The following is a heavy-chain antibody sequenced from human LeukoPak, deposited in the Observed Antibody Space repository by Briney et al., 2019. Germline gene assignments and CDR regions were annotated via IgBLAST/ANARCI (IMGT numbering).Heavy chain of an antibody. Sequence: PGGSLRLSCAASGFTFHDYGMSWVRQAPGKGLEWVAFIRYDGSNKYYADSVKGRFTISRDNSKNTLYLQMNSLRAEDTAVYYCAHTDYGGFQVDYWGQGTLVTVSS. J-gene: IGHJ4*02. CDR3: AHTDYGGFQVDY. CDR2: IRYDGSNK. CDR1: GFTFHDYG. D-gene: IGHD4-23*01. V-gene: IGHV3-30*02.